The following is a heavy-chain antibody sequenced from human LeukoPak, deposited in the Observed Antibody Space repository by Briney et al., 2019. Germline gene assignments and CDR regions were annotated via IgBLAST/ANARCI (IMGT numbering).Heavy chain of an antibody. CDR1: GFTFGDYA. J-gene: IGHJ4*02. Sequence: PGGSLRLSCTASGFTFGDYAMSWIRQAPGKGLEWVGRIKSKTDGGTTDYAAPVKGRFTISRDDSKNTLYLQMNSLKTEDTAVYYCTTPRSYTADYWGQGTLVTVSS. CDR2: IKSKTDGGTT. CDR3: TTPRSYTADY. V-gene: IGHV3-15*01. D-gene: IGHD2-21*02.